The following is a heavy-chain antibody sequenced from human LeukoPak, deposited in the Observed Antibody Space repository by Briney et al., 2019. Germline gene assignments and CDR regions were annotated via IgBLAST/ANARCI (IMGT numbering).Heavy chain of an antibody. V-gene: IGHV4-4*07. CDR3: ARVNYYDSSGRGAFDI. Sequence: SETLSLTCTVSGGSISSYYWSWIRQPAGKGLEWNGRIYTSGSTNYNPSLKSRVTMSVDTSKNQFSLKLSSVTAADTAVYYCARVNYYDSSGRGAFDIWGQGTMVTVSS. CDR2: IYTSGST. J-gene: IGHJ3*02. D-gene: IGHD3-22*01. CDR1: GGSISSYY.